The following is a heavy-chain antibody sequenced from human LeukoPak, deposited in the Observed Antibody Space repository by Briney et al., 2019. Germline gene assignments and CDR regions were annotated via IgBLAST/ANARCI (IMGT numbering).Heavy chain of an antibody. J-gene: IGHJ4*02. V-gene: IGHV3-21*01. Sequence: PGGSLRLSCAASGFTFSSYSMNWVRQAPGKGLEWVSSISSSSSYIYYADSVKGRFTISRDNAKNSLYLQMNSLRAEDTAVYDCARDRGGGTEQWPLYYFDYWGQGTLVAVSS. CDR3: ARDRGGGTEQWPLYYFDY. D-gene: IGHD6-19*01. CDR1: GFTFSSYS. CDR2: ISSSSSYI.